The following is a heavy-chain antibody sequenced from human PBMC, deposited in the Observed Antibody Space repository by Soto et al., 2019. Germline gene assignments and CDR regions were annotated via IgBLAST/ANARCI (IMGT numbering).Heavy chain of an antibody. CDR3: ASRNYDILTGLATGDDAFDI. CDR1: GGTFSSYA. V-gene: IGHV1-69*12. Sequence: QVQLVQSGAEVKKPGSSVKVSCKASGGTFSSYAISWVRQAPGQGLEWMGGIIPIFGTANYAQKFQGRVPITADESTSTAYMELSCLRSEDTAVYYCASRNYDILTGLATGDDAFDIWGQGTMVTVSS. CDR2: IIPIFGTA. D-gene: IGHD3-9*01. J-gene: IGHJ3*02.